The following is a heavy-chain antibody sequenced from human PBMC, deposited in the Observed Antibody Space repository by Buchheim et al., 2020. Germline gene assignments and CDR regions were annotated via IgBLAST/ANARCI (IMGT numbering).Heavy chain of an antibody. J-gene: IGHJ4*02. D-gene: IGHD3-10*01. CDR1: GFTFRSYW. Sequence: EVQLVESGGGLVQPGGSLRLSCAASGFTFRSYWMGWVRQAPGKGLEWVASIKRDGSERYYVDSVKGRFTISSDDGKDSVTLGMISLRAEDTALYYCVRDVRGSADYWGQGT. V-gene: IGHV3-7*01. CDR3: VRDVRGSADY. CDR2: IKRDGSER.